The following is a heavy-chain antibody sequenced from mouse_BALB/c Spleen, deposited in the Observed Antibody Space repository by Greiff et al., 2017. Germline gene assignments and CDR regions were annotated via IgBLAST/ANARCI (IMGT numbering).Heavy chain of an antibody. CDR2: IDPSDSET. V-gene: IGHV1S126*01. J-gene: IGHJ3*01. CDR1: GYSFTSYW. Sequence: VQLQESGPQLVRPGASVKISCKASGYSFTSYWMHWVKQRPGQGLEWIGMIDPSDSETRLNQKFKDKATLTVDKSSSTAYMQLSSPTSEDSAVYYCARDSSGLFAYWGQGTLVTVSA. CDR3: ARDSSGLFAY. D-gene: IGHD3-2*01.